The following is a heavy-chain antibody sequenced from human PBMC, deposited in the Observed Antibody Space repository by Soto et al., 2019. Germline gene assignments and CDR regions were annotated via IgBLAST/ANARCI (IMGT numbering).Heavy chain of an antibody. CDR3: AKDQTDVTLFDY. CDR1: RSRFSSLA. D-gene: IGHD2-21*02. Sequence: GAVRRVGEACRSRFSSLAMRWVRQAPGKGLEWVSSISGRGVDTLYADSVKGRFTISRDNSRNTLYLQVNSLRAEDTAVYYCAKDQTDVTLFDYWGQGTLVTVSS. V-gene: IGHV3-23*01. J-gene: IGHJ4*02. CDR2: ISGRGVDT.